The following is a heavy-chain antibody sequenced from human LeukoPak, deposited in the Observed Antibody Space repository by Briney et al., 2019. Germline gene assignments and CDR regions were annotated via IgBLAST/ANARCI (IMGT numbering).Heavy chain of an antibody. Sequence: SETLSLTCTVSGGSISSYYWSWIRQPAGKGLEWIGRIYTSGSTNYNPSLKSRVTMSVDTSKNQFSLKLSSVTAADTAVYYCARVSVRGVDRNFDYWGQGILVTVSS. D-gene: IGHD3-10*01. V-gene: IGHV4-4*07. CDR1: GGSISSYY. J-gene: IGHJ4*02. CDR2: IYTSGST. CDR3: ARVSVRGVDRNFDY.